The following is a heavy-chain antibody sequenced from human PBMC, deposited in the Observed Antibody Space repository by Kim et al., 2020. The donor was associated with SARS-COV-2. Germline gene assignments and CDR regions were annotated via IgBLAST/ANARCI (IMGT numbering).Heavy chain of an antibody. Sequence: GGSLRLSCEASGFIFSSSAMTWVRQAPGKGLEWVSAISPASNTVYYADAVKDRFTTSRDNPKSTVFLHMNSLRAEDTAIYYCAKNYGESVSYDFWGQGTL. CDR2: ISPASNTV. D-gene: IGHD3-10*01. CDR1: GFIFSSSA. J-gene: IGHJ4*02. CDR3: AKNYGESVSYDF. V-gene: IGHV3-23*01.